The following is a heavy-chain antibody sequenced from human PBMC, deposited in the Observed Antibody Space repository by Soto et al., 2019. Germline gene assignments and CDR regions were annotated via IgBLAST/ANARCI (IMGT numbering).Heavy chain of an antibody. V-gene: IGHV5-51*01. CDR3: ARGRYYDDSGVFKTPPAAAY. D-gene: IGHD3-22*01. CDR2: IYPGDSET. Sequence: GESLKISCKASGYSFTTYWIGWVRPMPGKGLEWMGIIYPGDSETRYSPSLQGQVIISADKSISTAYLQWSSLKVSDSAMYYCARGRYYDDSGVFKTPPAAAYWGQGTLVTVSS. CDR1: GYSFTTYW. J-gene: IGHJ4*02.